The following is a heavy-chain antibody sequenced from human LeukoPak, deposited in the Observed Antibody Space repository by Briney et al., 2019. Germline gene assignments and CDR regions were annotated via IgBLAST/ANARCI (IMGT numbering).Heavy chain of an antibody. V-gene: IGHV4-34*01. CDR1: GGSFSGYY. D-gene: IGHD3-3*01. J-gene: IGHJ4*02. CDR2: INHSGST. CDR3: ARGRYDFWSGYYRGGYFDY. Sequence: SETLSLTCAVYGGSFSGYYWSWIRQPPGKGLEWIGEINHSGSTNYNPSRKSRVTISVDTSKNQFSLKLSSVTAADTAVYYCARGRYDFWSGYYRGGYFDYWGQGTLVTVSS.